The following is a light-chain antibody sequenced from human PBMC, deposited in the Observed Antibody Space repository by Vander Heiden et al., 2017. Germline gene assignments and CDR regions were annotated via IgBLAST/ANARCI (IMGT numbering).Light chain of an antibody. CDR3: QQSYSTAWT. V-gene: IGKV1-39*01. CDR2: AAS. J-gene: IGKJ1*01. Sequence: DIQMTQSPSSLSASVGDRVTITCRASQSISSYLNWYQQKPGKAPKLLIYAASSLQSGVPSRFSGSGSGTDFTLTISRLQPEDFATYYCQQSYSTAWTFGPGTKVEIK. CDR1: QSISSY.